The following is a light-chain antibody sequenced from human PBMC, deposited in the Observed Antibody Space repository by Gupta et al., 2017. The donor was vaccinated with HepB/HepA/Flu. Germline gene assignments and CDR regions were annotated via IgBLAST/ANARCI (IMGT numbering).Light chain of an antibody. Sequence: QSALTQPASVSGSPGQSITISCTGTTSDVGGYDYFAWYQQHPGKAPKLMIYAVNNRPSGVSNRFSGSKSGNSASLTISGLQAEDEADYYCSSYTTSSTLFGGGTKLTVL. CDR1: TSDVGGYDY. CDR2: AVN. J-gene: IGLJ2*01. V-gene: IGLV2-14*03. CDR3: SSYTTSSTL.